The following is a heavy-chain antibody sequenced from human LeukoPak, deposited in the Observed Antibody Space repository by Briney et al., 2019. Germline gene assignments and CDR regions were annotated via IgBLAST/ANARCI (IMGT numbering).Heavy chain of an antibody. Sequence: GRSLRLSCAASGSIFSSYDMHWTRQAPGKGLEWVALISSDGTNKYYADSVKGRFTISRDNSKNTLYLQMNSLRGEDTAVYYCVKVLVTYTVDVWGQGTTVTVSS. J-gene: IGHJ6*02. D-gene: IGHD2/OR15-2a*01. CDR2: ISSDGTNK. CDR3: VKVLVTYTVDV. V-gene: IGHV3-30*18. CDR1: GSIFSSYD.